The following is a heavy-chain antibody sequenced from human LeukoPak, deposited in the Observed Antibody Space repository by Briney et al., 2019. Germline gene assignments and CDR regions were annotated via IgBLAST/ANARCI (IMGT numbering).Heavy chain of an antibody. CDR3: SLDNPAVWVL. D-gene: IGHD1-14*01. CDR2: ISATRGNT. V-gene: IGHV1-46*03. Sequence: ASVKVSCKASGYTFTSYYMHWVRQAPGQGLEWMGIISATRGNTNYAQKFQGRFTMSRDTSTSTVYMELSSLRSEDTAVYYCSLDNPAVWVLWGKGKMVPV. CDR1: GYTFTSYY. J-gene: IGHJ3*01.